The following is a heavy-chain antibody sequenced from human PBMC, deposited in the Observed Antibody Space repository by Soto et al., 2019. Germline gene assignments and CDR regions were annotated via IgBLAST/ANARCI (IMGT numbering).Heavy chain of an antibody. Sequence: QVQLVQSGAEVKKPGSSVKVSCKASGGTFSSYAISWVRQAPGQGLEWMGGIIPIFGTANYAQKFQGRVTITADESTSTAYMELSSLRTEDTAVYYCARSALQCNPRPYSSSWSGVHNVDNWFDPWGQGTLVTVSS. D-gene: IGHD6-13*01. CDR3: ARSALQCNPRPYSSSWSGVHNVDNWFDP. V-gene: IGHV1-69*01. J-gene: IGHJ5*02. CDR1: GGTFSSYA. CDR2: IIPIFGTA.